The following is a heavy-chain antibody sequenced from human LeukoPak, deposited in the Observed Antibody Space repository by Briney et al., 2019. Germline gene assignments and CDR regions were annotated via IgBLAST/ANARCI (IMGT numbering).Heavy chain of an antibody. CDR1: GYTFTGYY. Sequence: ASVKVSCKASGYTFTGYYMHWVRLAPGQGLEWMGWINPNSGDTNYAQKFQGRVTMTRDTSISTAYMELSRLRSDDTAVYYCARECYYDSSGYLTYWGQGTLVTVSS. J-gene: IGHJ4*02. CDR3: ARECYYDSSGYLTY. CDR2: INPNSGDT. V-gene: IGHV1-2*02. D-gene: IGHD3-22*01.